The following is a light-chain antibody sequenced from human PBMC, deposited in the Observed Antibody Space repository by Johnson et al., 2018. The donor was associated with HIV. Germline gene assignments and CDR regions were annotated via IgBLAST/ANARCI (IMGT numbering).Light chain of an antibody. CDR2: KNN. V-gene: IGLV1-51*02. CDR3: GTWDTSLSAGGV. Sequence: QSVLTQPPSVSAAPGQKVTISCSGSSSTIVKNYVSWYQVLPGTAPKLLIYKNNERPSGIPDRFSGSKSGTSATLGITGLQTGDEADYYCGTWDTSLSAGGVFGTGTKVTVL. J-gene: IGLJ1*01. CDR1: SSTIVKNY.